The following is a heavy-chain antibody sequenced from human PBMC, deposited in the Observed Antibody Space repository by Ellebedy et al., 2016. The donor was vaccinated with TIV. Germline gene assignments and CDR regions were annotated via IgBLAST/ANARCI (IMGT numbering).Heavy chain of an antibody. CDR2: IDSNGGST. Sequence: GGSLRLXCAASGFTFSNYAMHWVRQAQGKGLEYVSAIDSNGGSTYYADSVKGRFTISRDNSKNTLYLQMGSLRAEDMAVYYCARGDCSSISCNIDYWGQGTLVIVSS. CDR1: GFTFSNYA. J-gene: IGHJ4*02. V-gene: IGHV3-64*02. CDR3: ARGDCSSISCNIDY. D-gene: IGHD2-2*01.